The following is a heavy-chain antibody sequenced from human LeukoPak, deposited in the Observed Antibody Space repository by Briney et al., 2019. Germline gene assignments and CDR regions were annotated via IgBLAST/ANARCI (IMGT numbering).Heavy chain of an antibody. CDR3: ARNMTAISRLDVFDI. D-gene: IGHD2-21*02. CDR1: GGSMSSSGQY. J-gene: IGHJ3*02. V-gene: IGHV4-39*01. Sequence: PSETLSLICTVSGGSMSSSGQYWGWIRQSPVKGLERIGSIYYSGSTYYSPSLKSRVTISVDTSKNQFSLELTSVTAADTAIYYCARNMTAISRLDVFDIWGPGTMVTVS. CDR2: IYYSGST.